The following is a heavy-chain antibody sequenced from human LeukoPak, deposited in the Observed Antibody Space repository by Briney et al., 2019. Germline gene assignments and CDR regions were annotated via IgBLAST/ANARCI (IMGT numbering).Heavy chain of an antibody. CDR3: AREYYYDSSGYLKVNWFDP. Sequence: ASVKVSCKASGGTFSSYAISWVRQAPGQGLEWMGGIIPIFGTANYAQKFQGRVTITTDESTSTAYVELSSLRSEDTAVYYCAREYYYDSSGYLKVNWFDPWGQGTLVTVSS. V-gene: IGHV1-69*05. D-gene: IGHD3-22*01. J-gene: IGHJ5*02. CDR1: GGTFSSYA. CDR2: IIPIFGTA.